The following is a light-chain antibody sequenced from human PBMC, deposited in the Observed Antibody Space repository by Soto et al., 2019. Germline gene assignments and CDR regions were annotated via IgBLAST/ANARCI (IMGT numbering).Light chain of an antibody. CDR3: QQRSFRPLT. CDR1: QSVSSY. CDR2: DSS. Sequence: EIVLTQFPATLSLSPGDGATLSCRASQSVSSYLAWYQQKRGQAPRLLIYDSSNRATGIPARFSGSGSGTDFSLIISSLEPEVFAVYYCQQRSFRPLTFGGGTRVEIK. J-gene: IGKJ4*01. V-gene: IGKV3-11*01.